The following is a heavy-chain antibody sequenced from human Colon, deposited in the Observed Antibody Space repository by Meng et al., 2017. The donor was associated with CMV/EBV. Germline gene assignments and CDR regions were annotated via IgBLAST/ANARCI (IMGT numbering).Heavy chain of an antibody. Sequence: ASVKVSCKASGYTFTSYGISWVRQAPGQGLEWMGWISAYNGNTNYAQKLQGRVTMTTDTSTSTAYMELRSLRSDDTAVYYCARDSFWEWLRAYGMDVWGQGTTVTVSS. J-gene: IGHJ6*02. D-gene: IGHD3-3*01. CDR3: ARDSFWEWLRAYGMDV. CDR1: GYTFTSYG. CDR2: ISAYNGNT. V-gene: IGHV1-18*01.